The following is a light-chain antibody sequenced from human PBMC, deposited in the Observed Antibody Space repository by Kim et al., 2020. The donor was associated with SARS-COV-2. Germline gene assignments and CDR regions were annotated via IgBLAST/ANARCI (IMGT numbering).Light chain of an antibody. Sequence: EIVMTQSPATLSVSPGERVTLPCRASQTVDRNLAWYQQKGGQPPRLLIYRASTRATDIPDRFSGSGSGTEFTLTIHSLRSEDSGNYYCQQFSKWPLTFGGGTKVDIK. CDR1: QTVDRN. CDR2: RAS. CDR3: QQFSKWPLT. J-gene: IGKJ4*01. V-gene: IGKV3-15*01.